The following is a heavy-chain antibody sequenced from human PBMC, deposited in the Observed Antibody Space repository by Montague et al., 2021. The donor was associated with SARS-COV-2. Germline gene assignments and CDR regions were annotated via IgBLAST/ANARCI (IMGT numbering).Heavy chain of an antibody. J-gene: IGHJ3*01. CDR1: RGSFSNYY. Sequence: SETLSLTCAVSRGSFSNYYWTWIRQSPGKGLEWIGEINQGGGPNXTPSLESRVTISLDASKKQISLKLNSVTVADTAVFFCARGRPVQGSCGQFDSISSGGLDVWAQGSLVIVSS. CDR3: ARGRPVQGSCGQFDSISSGGLDV. D-gene: IGHD3-9*01. V-gene: IGHV4-34*01. CDR2: INQGGGP.